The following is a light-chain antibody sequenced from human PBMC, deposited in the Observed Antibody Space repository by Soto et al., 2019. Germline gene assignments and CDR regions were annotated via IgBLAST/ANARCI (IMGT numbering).Light chain of an antibody. J-gene: IGLJ3*02. CDR1: SSNVGAYNY. CDR2: DVS. CDR3: CSYAGNSLWV. V-gene: IGLV2-11*01. Sequence: QSALTQPRSVSGSPGQSVTISCTGTSSNVGAYNYVSWYQQYPGKGPRLMIYDVSKWPSGVPERFSGSKSGNTASLTISGLQAEDEADYYCCSYAGNSLWVFGGGTQLTVL.